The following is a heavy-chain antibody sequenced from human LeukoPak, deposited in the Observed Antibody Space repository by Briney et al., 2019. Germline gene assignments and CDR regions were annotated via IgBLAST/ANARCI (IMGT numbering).Heavy chain of an antibody. V-gene: IGHV3-23*01. CDR3: AREQYGDYVSLKNSFDY. Sequence: PGGSLRLSCAASGFTFSSYAMSWVRQAPGKGLEWVSAISGSGGSTYYADSVKGRFTISRDNSKNTLYLQMNSLRAEDTAVYYCAREQYGDYVSLKNSFDYWGQGTLVTVSS. J-gene: IGHJ4*02. CDR2: ISGSGGST. D-gene: IGHD4-17*01. CDR1: GFTFSSYA.